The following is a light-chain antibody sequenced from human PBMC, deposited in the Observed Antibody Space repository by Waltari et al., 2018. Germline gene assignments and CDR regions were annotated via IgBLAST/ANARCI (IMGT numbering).Light chain of an antibody. CDR1: QSVRGS. CDR3: QHYVRLPAT. CDR2: GAS. Sequence: IVLTQSPGTLSLSPGDRATPSCRASQSVRGSLAWYQQKAGQAPRLLIYGASSRATGIPDRFSGSGSGTDFSLTISRLEPEDFAVYYCQHYVRLPATFGQGTKVEI. V-gene: IGKV3-20*01. J-gene: IGKJ1*01.